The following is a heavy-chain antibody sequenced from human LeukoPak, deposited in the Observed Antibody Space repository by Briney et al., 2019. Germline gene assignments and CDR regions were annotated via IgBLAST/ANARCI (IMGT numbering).Heavy chain of an antibody. CDR3: ARDSYGMDV. V-gene: IGHV3-33*08. Sequence: GGSLRLSCAGSGFTFSNAWMSWVRQAPGKGLEWVAVIWYDGSNKYHADSVKGRFTISRDNSKNTLYLQMNSLRAEDTAVYYCARDSYGMDVWGQGTTVTVSS. CDR2: IWYDGSNK. CDR1: GFTFSNAW. J-gene: IGHJ6*02.